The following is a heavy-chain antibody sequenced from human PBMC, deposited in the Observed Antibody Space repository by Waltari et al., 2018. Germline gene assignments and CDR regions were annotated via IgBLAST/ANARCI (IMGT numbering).Heavy chain of an antibody. CDR1: GGSISSSSYY. J-gene: IGHJ6*03. CDR2: IYYSGST. D-gene: IGHD3-22*01. CDR3: ASFYYDSSGYHSFYYYYYYMDV. V-gene: IGHV4-39*07. Sequence: QLQLQESGPGLVKPSETLSLTCTVSGGSISSSSYYWGWIRQPPGTGLAWIGSIYYSGSTYYNPSLKSRVTISVDTSKNQFSLKLSSVTAADTAVYYCASFYYDSSGYHSFYYYYYYMDVWGKGTTVTISS.